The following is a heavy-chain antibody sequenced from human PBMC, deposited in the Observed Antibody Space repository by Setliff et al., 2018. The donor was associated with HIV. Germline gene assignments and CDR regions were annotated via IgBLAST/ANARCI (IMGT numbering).Heavy chain of an antibody. V-gene: IGHV1-18*01. Sequence: ASVKVSCKASGYTFSTYDINWVRQAPGQGLEWVGWISVHNGNTDYAQNLQDRATMTTDISTNTAYMELRSLRSDDTAVYYCARGGRGSRFDYWGQGTLVTVSS. J-gene: IGHJ4*02. CDR2: ISVHNGNT. D-gene: IGHD1-26*01. CDR3: ARGGRGSRFDY. CDR1: GYTFSTYD.